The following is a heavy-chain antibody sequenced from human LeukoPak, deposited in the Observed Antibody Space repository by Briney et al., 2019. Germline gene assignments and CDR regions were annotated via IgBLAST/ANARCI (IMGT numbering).Heavy chain of an antibody. Sequence: PSETLSLTCAVSGGSISSSNWWSWVRQPPGKGLEWIGEIYHSGSTNYNPSLKSRVTISVDKSKNQFSLKLSSVTAADTAVYYCASSHYDSSALRFQHWGQGTLVTVSS. D-gene: IGHD3-22*01. CDR2: IYHSGST. J-gene: IGHJ1*01. CDR3: ASSHYDSSALRFQH. CDR1: GGSISSSNW. V-gene: IGHV4-4*02.